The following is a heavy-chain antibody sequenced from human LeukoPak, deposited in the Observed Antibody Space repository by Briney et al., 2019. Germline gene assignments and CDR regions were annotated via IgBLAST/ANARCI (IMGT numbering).Heavy chain of an antibody. CDR1: GGSISSSTYY. Sequence: SETLSLTCTVSGGSISSSTYYWGWIRQPPGKGLEWIGSINYSGSTYYNPSLKSRVTISVDTSRNQLSLKLSSVTAADTALYYCASGYSYDLFDYWGQGTLATVSS. V-gene: IGHV4-39*07. D-gene: IGHD5-18*01. CDR3: ASGYSYDLFDY. J-gene: IGHJ4*02. CDR2: INYSGST.